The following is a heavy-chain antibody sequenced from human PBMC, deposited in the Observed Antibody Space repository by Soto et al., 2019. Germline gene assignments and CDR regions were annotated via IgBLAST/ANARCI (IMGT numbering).Heavy chain of an antibody. CDR2: IYSGGST. Sequence: GGSLRLSCAASGFTVSSNYMSWVRQAPGKGLEWVSVIYSGGSTYYADSVKGRFTISRDNSKNTLYLQMNSLRAEDTAVYYCSRSHMPRTGSYYVDYWGQGTLVTVSS. CDR1: GFTVSSNY. J-gene: IGHJ4*02. V-gene: IGHV3-66*02. CDR3: SRSHMPRTGSYYVDY. D-gene: IGHD1-26*01.